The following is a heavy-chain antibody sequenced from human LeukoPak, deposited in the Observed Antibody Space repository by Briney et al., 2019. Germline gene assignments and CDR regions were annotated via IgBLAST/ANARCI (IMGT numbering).Heavy chain of an antibody. V-gene: IGHV3-30*03. CDR2: ISYDGSNK. CDR1: GFTFSSYG. D-gene: IGHD1-26*01. Sequence: PGGSLRLSCAGSGFTFSSYGMHWVRQAPGKGLEWVEVISYDGSNKYYADSVRGRFTISRDNAKNSLYLQMNSLRAEDTAVYYCARDLRELPYNNAFDIWGQGTMVTVSS. CDR3: ARDLRELPYNNAFDI. J-gene: IGHJ3*02.